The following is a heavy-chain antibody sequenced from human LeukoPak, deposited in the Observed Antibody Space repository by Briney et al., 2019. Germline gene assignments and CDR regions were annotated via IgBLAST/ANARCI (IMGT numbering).Heavy chain of an antibody. CDR3: ARDFERGYDILTGYYIKTYYFDY. J-gene: IGHJ4*02. Sequence: PGGSLRLSCAASGLPVSSNYMSWVRQAPGKGLEWVSVIYSGGSKYYADSVKGRFTISRDNSKNTLYLQMNSLRAEDTAVYYCARDFERGYDILTGYYIKTYYFDYWGQGTLVTVSS. CDR2: IYSGGSK. V-gene: IGHV3-66*01. CDR1: GLPVSSNY. D-gene: IGHD3-9*01.